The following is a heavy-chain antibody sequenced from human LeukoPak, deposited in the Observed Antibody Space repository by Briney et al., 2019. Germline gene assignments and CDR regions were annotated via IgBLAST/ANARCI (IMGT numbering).Heavy chain of an antibody. J-gene: IGHJ4*02. V-gene: IGHV3-23*01. Sequence: PGGSLRLSCAASGFTFSSYAMSWVRQAPGKGLEWVSAISGSGGSTYYADSVKGRFTISRDNSKNTLYLQMNSLRAEDTAVYYCANSLLWFGEPHYFDYWGRGTLVTVSS. D-gene: IGHD3-10*01. CDR2: ISGSGGST. CDR3: ANSLLWFGEPHYFDY. CDR1: GFTFSSYA.